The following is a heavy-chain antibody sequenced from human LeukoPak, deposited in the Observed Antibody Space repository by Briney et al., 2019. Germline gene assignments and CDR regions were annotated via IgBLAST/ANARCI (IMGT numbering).Heavy chain of an antibody. V-gene: IGHV1-69*13. CDR2: IIPIFGTA. D-gene: IGHD6-19*01. CDR1: GGTFSSYA. Sequence: SVKVPCKASGGTFSSYAISWVRQAPGQGLEWMGGIIPIFGTANYAQKLQGRVTITADESTSTAYMELRSLRSDDTAVYYCARDLYGIAVAGYYYYYYMDVWGKGTTVTVSS. J-gene: IGHJ6*03. CDR3: ARDLYGIAVAGYYYYYYMDV.